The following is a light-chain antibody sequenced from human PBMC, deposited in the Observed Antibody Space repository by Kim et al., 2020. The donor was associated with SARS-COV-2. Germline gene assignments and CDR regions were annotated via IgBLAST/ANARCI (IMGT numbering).Light chain of an antibody. Sequence: EIVMTQSPATLSVSPGERATLSCRASQSVSSNLAWYQQKPVQAPRLLIYGASTRATGIPARFSGSGSGTEFTLTISSLQSEDFAVYYCQQYNIWPITFGQGTRLEIK. CDR1: QSVSSN. CDR2: GAS. J-gene: IGKJ5*01. CDR3: QQYNIWPIT. V-gene: IGKV3-15*01.